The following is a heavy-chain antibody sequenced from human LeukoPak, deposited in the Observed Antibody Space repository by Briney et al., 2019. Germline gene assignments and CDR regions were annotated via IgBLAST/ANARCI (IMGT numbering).Heavy chain of an antibody. CDR2: INHSGST. D-gene: IGHD3-16*02. CDR3: ASLVRLGELSLTNWFDP. Sequence: SETLSLTRAVYGGSFSGYYWSWIRQPPGKGLEWIGEINHSGSTNYNPSLKSRVTISVDTSKNQFSLKLSSVTAADTAVYYCASLVRLGELSLTNWFDPWGQGTLVTVSS. CDR1: GGSFSGYY. V-gene: IGHV4-34*01. J-gene: IGHJ5*02.